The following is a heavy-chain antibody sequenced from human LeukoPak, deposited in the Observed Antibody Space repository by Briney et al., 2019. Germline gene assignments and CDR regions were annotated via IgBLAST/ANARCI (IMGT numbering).Heavy chain of an antibody. J-gene: IGHJ6*02. Sequence: GGSLRLSCAASGFTFSSYAMSWVRQAPGKGLEWVSAISGSGGSTYYADSVKGRFTISRDNSKNTLYLQMDSLRADDTAVYYCAKKRAAAGYGMDVWGQGTTVTVSS. CDR1: GFTFSSYA. D-gene: IGHD6-13*01. CDR2: ISGSGGST. CDR3: AKKRAAAGYGMDV. V-gene: IGHV3-23*01.